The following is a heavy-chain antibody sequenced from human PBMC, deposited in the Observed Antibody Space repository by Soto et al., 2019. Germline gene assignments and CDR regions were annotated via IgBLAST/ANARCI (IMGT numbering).Heavy chain of an antibody. CDR3: AGRFPYVSSAYHLNY. Sequence: SETLSLTCTVSGGSISSSSSYWCWIRQPPGKGLEWVGSIYYLGNTYYNPSLGGRVSISVDTSKNQFSLKLKSVTAADTAVFYCAGRFPYVSSAYHLNYLGQGTLVTVSS. J-gene: IGHJ4*02. V-gene: IGHV4-39*01. CDR2: IYYLGNT. D-gene: IGHD3-22*01. CDR1: GGSISSSSSY.